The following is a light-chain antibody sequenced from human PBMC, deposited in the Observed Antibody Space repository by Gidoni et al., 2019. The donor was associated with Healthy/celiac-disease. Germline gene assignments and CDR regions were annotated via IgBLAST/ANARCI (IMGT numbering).Light chain of an antibody. Sequence: DIVMTLSPDSLAVSLGERATINCKSSQSVLYSSNNKNYLAWYKQKPGQPPKLLIYWASTRASGVPDRCSGSGSGTDFTLTISSLQAEDVAVYYCQKYYSTPQAFGQGTKLEIK. V-gene: IGKV4-1*01. J-gene: IGKJ2*01. CDR2: WAS. CDR3: QKYYSTPQA. CDR1: QSVLYSSNNKNY.